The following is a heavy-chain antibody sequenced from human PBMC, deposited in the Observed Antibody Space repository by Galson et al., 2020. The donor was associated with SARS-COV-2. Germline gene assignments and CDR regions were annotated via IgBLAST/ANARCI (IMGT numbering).Heavy chain of an antibody. D-gene: IGHD3-10*01. Sequence: ETSETLSLTCTVSGGSISNNYWSWIRQSPGKGLEWIGFIYHIGSTNSNPSLKSRVTLSVDTSKNQLSLKLRSVTAADTAIYYCARHGKNYGLIFEGDLDLWGRGTQVTVSS. V-gene: IGHV4-59*08. CDR3: ARHGKNYGLIFEGDLDL. CDR1: GGSISNNY. CDR2: IYHIGST. J-gene: IGHJ2*01.